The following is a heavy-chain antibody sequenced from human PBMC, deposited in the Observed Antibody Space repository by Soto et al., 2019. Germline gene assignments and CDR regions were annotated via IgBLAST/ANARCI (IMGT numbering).Heavy chain of an antibody. CDR2: ISLYSDGT. Sequence: ASVKVSCKTSGYTFSNYGITWVRQAPGQPLEWLGWISLYSDGTNYAQKFQGRVSMTTDTSTTTAYMELRSLRSDDTAVYYCARVVLGAEAWFGPWGQGTLVTVSS. V-gene: IGHV1-18*01. D-gene: IGHD2-2*01. CDR3: ARVVLGAEAWFGP. J-gene: IGHJ5*02. CDR1: GYTFSNYG.